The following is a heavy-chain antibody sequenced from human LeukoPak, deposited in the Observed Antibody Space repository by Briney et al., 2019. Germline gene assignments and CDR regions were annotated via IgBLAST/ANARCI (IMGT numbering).Heavy chain of an antibody. Sequence: PGGSLRPSCAASGFTFSSYWMHWVRQVPGKGLVWVSCINSEGSSTNYADSVKGRFTISRDNAKNTLFLQMNSLRAEDRAVYYCARDSRDCRGGSCYPDYWGQGTLVTVSS. D-gene: IGHD2-15*01. J-gene: IGHJ4*02. CDR3: ARDSRDCRGGSCYPDY. V-gene: IGHV3-74*01. CDR2: INSEGSST. CDR1: GFTFSSYW.